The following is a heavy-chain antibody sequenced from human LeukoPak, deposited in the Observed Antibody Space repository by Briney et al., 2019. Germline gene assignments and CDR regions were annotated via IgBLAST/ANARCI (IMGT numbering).Heavy chain of an antibody. CDR1: GGTFSSYA. V-gene: IGHV1-69*06. CDR3: ARETGYAYGRAPLDY. Sequence: SVKVSCKASGGTFSSYAISWVRQAPGQGLEWMGGIIPMSGTVNNAQKFQGRVTITADKSTGTAYMELSSLRSDDTAVYYCARETGYAYGRAPLDYWGQGTLVTVSS. CDR2: IIPMSGTV. D-gene: IGHD5-18*01. J-gene: IGHJ4*02.